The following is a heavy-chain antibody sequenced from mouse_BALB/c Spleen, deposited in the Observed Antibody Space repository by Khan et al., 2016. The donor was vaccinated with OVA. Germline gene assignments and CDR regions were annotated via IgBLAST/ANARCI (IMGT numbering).Heavy chain of an antibody. CDR1: GFSLTSHG. J-gene: IGHJ2*01. V-gene: IGHV2-9*02. CDR2: IWAGGST. Sequence: QVQLKESGPGLVAPSQSLSITCTVSGFSLTSHGVHWVRQPPGKGLEWLGVIWAGGSTNYNSALMSRLSISKDSTKSQVFLKMNSLQTDDTAMYYCARNREPDYFDYWGQGTTLTVSS. CDR3: ARNREPDYFDY.